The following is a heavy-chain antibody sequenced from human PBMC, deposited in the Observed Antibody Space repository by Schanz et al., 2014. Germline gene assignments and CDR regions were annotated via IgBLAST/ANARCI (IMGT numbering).Heavy chain of an antibody. CDR3: AKHVRSLTGNDY. J-gene: IGHJ4*02. CDR2: TYSGGST. V-gene: IGHV3-66*04. D-gene: IGHD3-9*01. CDR1: GFTVSSNY. Sequence: EVQLVESGGGMVQPGGSLRLSCAASGFTVSSNYMSWVRQAPGKGLEWVSITYSGGSTYYADSVKGRFTISRDNSKNTLYLLMNSMRAEATAVYYCAKHVRSLTGNDYWGQGTLVTVSS.